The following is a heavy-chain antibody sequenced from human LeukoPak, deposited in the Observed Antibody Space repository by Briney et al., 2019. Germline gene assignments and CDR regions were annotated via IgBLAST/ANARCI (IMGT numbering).Heavy chain of an antibody. CDR1: GYTFTSYY. J-gene: IGHJ6*02. D-gene: IGHD6-13*01. Sequence: ASVKVSCKASGYTFTSYYMHWVRQAPGQGLEWMGWINPNSGGTNYAQKFQGWVTMTRDTSISTAYMELSRLRSDDTAVYYCARDPGGSSWYTSGYYYGMDVWGQGTTVTVSS. CDR2: INPNSGGT. V-gene: IGHV1-2*04. CDR3: ARDPGGSSWYTSGYYYGMDV.